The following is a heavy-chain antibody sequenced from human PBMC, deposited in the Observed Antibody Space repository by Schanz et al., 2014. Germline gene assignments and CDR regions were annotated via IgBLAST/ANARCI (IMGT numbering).Heavy chain of an antibody. J-gene: IGHJ6*02. CDR2: IKKDGSEN. D-gene: IGHD6-6*01. Sequence: EVQLVESEGGLVQPGGSLRLSCEGSGFSFSDYWMGWVRQAPGKGLEWVDNIKKDGSENYYADSVKGRFIISRDNAKNSLFLQMNSLRAEDTAVYYCAASYSSSSYFYVMDVWGQGTTVTVSS. CDR3: AASYSSSSYFYVMDV. CDR1: GFSFSDYW. V-gene: IGHV3-7*03.